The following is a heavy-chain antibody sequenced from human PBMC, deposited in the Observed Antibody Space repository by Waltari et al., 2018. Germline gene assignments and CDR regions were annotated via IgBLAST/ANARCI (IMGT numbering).Heavy chain of an antibody. V-gene: IGHV4-59*12. Sequence: QVQLQESGPGLVKPSETLSLICAVSGYSISGYYWSWIRQPPGKGLEWIGYIHGSGGNNYLNPSLESRVTLSVDTSKSQFSLLLTSVTAADTAMYYCARSGYSRSLDVWGRGILVTVSS. CDR1: GYSISGYY. D-gene: IGHD3-22*01. CDR2: IHGSGGN. CDR3: ARSGYSRSLDV. J-gene: IGHJ4*02.